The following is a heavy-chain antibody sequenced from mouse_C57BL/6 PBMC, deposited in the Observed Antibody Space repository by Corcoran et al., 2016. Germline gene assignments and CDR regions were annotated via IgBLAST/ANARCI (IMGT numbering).Heavy chain of an antibody. Sequence: EVQLQQSGPELVKPGASVKISCKASGYTFTDYYMNWVKQSHGKSLEWIGDINPNNGGTSYNQKFKGKATLTVDKSSSTAYMELRSLTSEDSAVYYCASDRAYDYLYFDYWGQGTTLTVSS. D-gene: IGHD2-4*01. CDR1: GYTFTDYY. CDR3: ASDRAYDYLYFDY. V-gene: IGHV1-26*01. J-gene: IGHJ2*01. CDR2: INPNNGGT.